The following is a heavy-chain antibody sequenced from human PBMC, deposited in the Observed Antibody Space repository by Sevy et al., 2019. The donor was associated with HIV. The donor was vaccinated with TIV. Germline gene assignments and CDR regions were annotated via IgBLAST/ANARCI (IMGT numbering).Heavy chain of an antibody. CDR3: AKDSGSRIAVAAYYFDY. Sequence: GESLKISCAASGFTFSSYGMHWVRQAPGKGLEWVAFIRYDGSNKYYADSVKGRFTISRDNSKNTLYLQMNSLRAEDTAVYYCAKDSGSRIAVAAYYFDYWGQGTLVTVSS. CDR1: GFTFSSYG. CDR2: IRYDGSNK. D-gene: IGHD6-19*01. V-gene: IGHV3-30*02. J-gene: IGHJ4*02.